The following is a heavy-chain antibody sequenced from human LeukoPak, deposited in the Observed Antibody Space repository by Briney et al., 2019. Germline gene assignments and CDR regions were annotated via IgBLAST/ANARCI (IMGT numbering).Heavy chain of an antibody. CDR2: INHSGST. Sequence: SETLSLTCAVYGVSFSGYYWSWIRQPPGKGLEWIGEINHSGSTNYNPSLKSRVTISVDTSKNQFSPKLISVTAADTAVYYCARGGNYYYYYYGMDVWGQGTTVTVSS. CDR1: GVSFSGYY. J-gene: IGHJ6*02. CDR3: ARGGNYYYYYYGMDV. V-gene: IGHV4-34*01.